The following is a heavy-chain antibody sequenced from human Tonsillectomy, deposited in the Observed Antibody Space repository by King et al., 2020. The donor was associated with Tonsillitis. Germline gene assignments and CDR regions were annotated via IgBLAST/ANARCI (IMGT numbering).Heavy chain of an antibody. J-gene: IGHJ5*02. CDR1: GFTFSTYA. CDR3: AREGHFEVVKRWLDP. CDR2: IWYDGSNE. Sequence: VQLVESGGGVVQPGRSLRLSCSASGFTFSTYAMHWVRQAPGKGLEWVALIWYDGSNEHYADSVKGRFTISRDNFKNTLDLQMNSLRAEDTAVYSCAREGHFEVVKRWLDPWGQGTLVTVSS. V-gene: IGHV3-33*01. D-gene: IGHD2-21*01.